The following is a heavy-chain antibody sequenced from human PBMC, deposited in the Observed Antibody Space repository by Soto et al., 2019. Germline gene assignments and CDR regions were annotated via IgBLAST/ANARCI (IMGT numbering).Heavy chain of an antibody. Sequence: PGESLKISCKGPGYSFTSYWIGWVRQMPGQGLEWMGIIYPADSDTRYSPSFQGQVTISADKYINTAYLQWRSLKASDTAKYYCVRRRSWGGRVGDMDAWGQGATVTGSS. CDR2: IYPADSDT. D-gene: IGHD3-10*01. CDR1: GYSFTSYW. J-gene: IGHJ6*02. CDR3: VRRRSWGGRVGDMDA. V-gene: IGHV5-51*01.